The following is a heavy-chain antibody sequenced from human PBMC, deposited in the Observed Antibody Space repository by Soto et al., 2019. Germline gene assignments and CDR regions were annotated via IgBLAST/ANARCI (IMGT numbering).Heavy chain of an antibody. D-gene: IGHD2-15*01. CDR3: ARDGYCSGGSCYSVPVFDY. V-gene: IGHV3-33*01. CDR1: GFTFSSYG. J-gene: IGHJ4*02. CDR2: IWYDGSNK. Sequence: PGGSLRLSCAASGFTFSSYGMHWGRQAPGKGLEWVAVIWYDGSNKYYADSVKGRFTISRDNSKNTLYLQMNSLRAEDTAVYYCARDGYCSGGSCYSVPVFDYWGQGTLVTVSS.